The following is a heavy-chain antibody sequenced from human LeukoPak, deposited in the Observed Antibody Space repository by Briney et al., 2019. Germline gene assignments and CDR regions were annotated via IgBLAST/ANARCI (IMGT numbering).Heavy chain of an antibody. Sequence: SQTLSLTCTVSGASISSGDYYWSWIRQPPGKGLEWIGYIYYSGSTYYNPSLKSRVTISVDTSKNQFSLKLSSVTAADTAVYYCHYDFWSGYSYFDYWGQGTLVTVSS. J-gene: IGHJ4*02. CDR3: HYDFWSGYSYFDY. CDR2: IYYSGST. V-gene: IGHV4-30-4*01. CDR1: GASISSGDYY. D-gene: IGHD3-3*01.